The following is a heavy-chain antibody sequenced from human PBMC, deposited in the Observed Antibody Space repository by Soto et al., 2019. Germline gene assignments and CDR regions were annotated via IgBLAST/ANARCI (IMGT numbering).Heavy chain of an antibody. Sequence: PSETLSLTCTVSGGSISSSSYCWGWIRQPPGKGLEWIGSIYYSGSTYYNPSLKSRVTISVDTSKNQFSLKLSSVTAADTAVYYCARDHPHSYGVYYFDYWGQGTPVTVS. CDR1: GGSISSSSYC. J-gene: IGHJ4*02. V-gene: IGHV4-39*07. CDR2: IYYSGST. D-gene: IGHD5-18*01. CDR3: ARDHPHSYGVYYFDY.